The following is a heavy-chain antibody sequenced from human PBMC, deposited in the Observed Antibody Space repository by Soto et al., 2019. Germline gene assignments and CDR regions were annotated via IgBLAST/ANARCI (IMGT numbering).Heavy chain of an antibody. V-gene: IGHV3-23*01. CDR2: ISGSGGST. J-gene: IGHJ4*02. CDR3: AKTKQGPLTTDAIFDY. CDR1: GFTFSSYA. D-gene: IGHD4-4*01. Sequence: SLRLSCAASGFTFSSYAMSWVRQAPGKGLEWVSAISGSGGSTYYADSVKGRFTISRDNSKNTLYLQMNSLRAEDTAVYYCAKTKQGPLTTDAIFDYWGQGTLVTVSS.